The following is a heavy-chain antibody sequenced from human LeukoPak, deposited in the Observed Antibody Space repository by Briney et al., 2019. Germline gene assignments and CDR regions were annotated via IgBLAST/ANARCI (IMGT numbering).Heavy chain of an antibody. CDR2: ISWNSGSI. D-gene: IGHD4-23*01. V-gene: IGHV3-9*01. Sequence: PGRSLRLSCAASGFTFDDYAMHWVRQAPGKGLEWVSGISWNSGSIGYADSVKGRFTISRDNAKNSLYLQMNSLRAEDTALYYCAKAHSTLGFDYWGQGTLVTVSS. CDR3: AKAHSTLGFDY. J-gene: IGHJ4*02. CDR1: GFTFDDYA.